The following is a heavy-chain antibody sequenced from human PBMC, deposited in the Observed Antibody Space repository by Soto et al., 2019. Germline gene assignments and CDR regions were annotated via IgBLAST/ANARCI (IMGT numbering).Heavy chain of an antibody. CDR1: GDSVSANSAA. J-gene: IGHJ6*02. CDR2: TYYRSKWNY. V-gene: IGHV6-1*01. Sequence: SQTLSLTCVISGDSVSANSAAWNWIRQSPSRGLEWLGRTYYRSKWNYDYAESVKSRMTITPDTSNNQFSLQLNSVTPEDTAVYYCVRQPLATLALYRMDFWGQGTTVTVSS. CDR3: VRQPLATLALYRMDF. D-gene: IGHD6-6*01.